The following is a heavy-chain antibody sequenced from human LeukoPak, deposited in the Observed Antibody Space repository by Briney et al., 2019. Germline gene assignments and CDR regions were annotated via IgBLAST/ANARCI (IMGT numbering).Heavy chain of an antibody. CDR2: INHRGST. CDR1: GGSFSGYY. CDR3: ARGGSEAWDSNYFGY. J-gene: IGHJ4*02. V-gene: IGHV4-34*01. D-gene: IGHD3-22*01. Sequence: SETLSLTCAVYGGSFSGYYWSWIRQPPGKGLEWIGEINHRGSTNYNPSLKSRVTISVDTSKNQFSLKLSSVTAADTAVYYCARGGSEAWDSNYFGYWGQGTLVTVSS.